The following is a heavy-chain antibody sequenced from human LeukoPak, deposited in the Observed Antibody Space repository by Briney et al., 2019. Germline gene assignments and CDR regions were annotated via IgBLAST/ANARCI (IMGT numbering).Heavy chain of an antibody. J-gene: IGHJ6*02. CDR3: VSSGSGYDAFYYYYGMDV. CDR1: GYTFTSYY. D-gene: IGHD5-12*01. CDR2: INPSGGST. Sequence: GASVKVSCKASGYTFTSYYMHWVRQAPGQGLEWMGIINPSGGSTSYAQKFQGRVTMTRDMSTSTVYMELSSLRSEDTAVYYCVSSGSGYDAFYYYYGMDVWGQGTTVTVSS. V-gene: IGHV1-46*03.